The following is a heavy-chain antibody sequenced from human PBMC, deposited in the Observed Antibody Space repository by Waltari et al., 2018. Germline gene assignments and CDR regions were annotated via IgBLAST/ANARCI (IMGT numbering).Heavy chain of an antibody. V-gene: IGHV3-48*01. CDR3: ARARSYYYDSSGYYSY. CDR2: ISSSSSTI. J-gene: IGHJ4*02. D-gene: IGHD3-22*01. Sequence: EVQLVESGGGLVQPGGSLRLSCAASGFTFSSYSMNWVRQAPGKGLEWVSYISSSSSTIYYADSVKGRFTISRDNAKNSLYLQMNSLRAEDTAVYYCARARSYYYDSSGYYSYWGQGTLVTVSS. CDR1: GFTFSSYS.